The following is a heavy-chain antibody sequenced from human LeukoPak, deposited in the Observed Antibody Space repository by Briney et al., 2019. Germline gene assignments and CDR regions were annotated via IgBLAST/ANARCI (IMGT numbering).Heavy chain of an antibody. D-gene: IGHD6-13*01. J-gene: IGHJ4*02. Sequence: GGSLRLSCSASGFMFSSYAMHWVRQAPGKGLEYVSAISSNGGSTYYADSVKGRFTISRDNSKNTLYLQMNSLRAEDTAVYYCAKSGKAYSSSWRDDYWGQGTLVTVSS. CDR2: ISSNGGST. CDR3: AKSGKAYSSSWRDDY. V-gene: IGHV3-64*04. CDR1: GFMFSSYA.